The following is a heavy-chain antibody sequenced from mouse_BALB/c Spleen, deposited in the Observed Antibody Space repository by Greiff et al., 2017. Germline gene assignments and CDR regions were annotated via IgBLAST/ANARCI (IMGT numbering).Heavy chain of an antibody. D-gene: IGHD2-3*01. Sequence: VKLMESGAELVKPGASVKLSCKASGYTFTSYYMYWVKQRPGQGLEWIGEINPSNGGTNFNEKFKSKATLTVDKSSSTAYMQLSSLTSEDSAVYYCTRRRDGYYVFAYWGQGTLVTVSA. V-gene: IGHV1S81*02. CDR2: INPSNGGT. J-gene: IGHJ3*01. CDR3: TRRRDGYYVFAY. CDR1: GYTFTSYY.